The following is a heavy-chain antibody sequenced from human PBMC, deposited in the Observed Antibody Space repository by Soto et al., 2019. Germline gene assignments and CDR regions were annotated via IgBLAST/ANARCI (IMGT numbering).Heavy chain of an antibody. CDR1: GGSVSSGSYY. CDR3: ASGWEPQGGAFAI. V-gene: IGHV4-61*01. Sequence: SETLSLTYTVSGGSVSSGSYYWSWIRQPPGKGLEWIGYIYYSGSTNYNPSLKSRVTISVDTSKNQFSLKLSSVTAADTAVYYCASGWEPQGGAFAIWGQGTMVTVSS. D-gene: IGHD1-26*01. CDR2: IYYSGST. J-gene: IGHJ3*02.